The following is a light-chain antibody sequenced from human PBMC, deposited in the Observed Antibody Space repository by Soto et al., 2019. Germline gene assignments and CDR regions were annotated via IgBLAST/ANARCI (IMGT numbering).Light chain of an antibody. CDR1: SSDVGAYNH. Sequence: QSVLTQPASVSGSPGQSITISCTGTSSDVGAYNHVSWYQQYPGKAPKLMIYDVSNRPSGISNRFSGSKSANTASLTISGLQAEDEADYYCCSYAGDSAPYVFGTGTKVTVL. J-gene: IGLJ1*01. CDR3: CSYAGDSAPYV. V-gene: IGLV2-14*01. CDR2: DVS.